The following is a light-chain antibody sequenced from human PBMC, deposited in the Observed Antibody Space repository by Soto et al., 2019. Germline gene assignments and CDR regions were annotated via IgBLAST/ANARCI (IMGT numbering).Light chain of an antibody. Sequence: EIVMTQSPATLSVSPGERTTLSCRASQSVGNNLAWYQQKPGQAPRLLIYGAYTRANGIPARFSGSGSGTDLTLTISSLQSEDFAVYYCQHYNYWPTKTFGQGTKVDI. CDR3: QHYNYWPTKT. V-gene: IGKV3-15*01. CDR2: GAY. J-gene: IGKJ1*01. CDR1: QSVGNN.